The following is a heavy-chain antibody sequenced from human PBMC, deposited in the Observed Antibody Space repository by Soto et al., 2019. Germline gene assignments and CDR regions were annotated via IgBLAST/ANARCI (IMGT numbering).Heavy chain of an antibody. D-gene: IGHD6-19*01. CDR1: GFSLANFP. CDR3: AKGPHPNLGWPYSFDS. CDR2: ISPRGDNI. Sequence: GGSLRLSCVASGFSLANFPMNWVRQTPGKGLEWISYISPRGDNIYYAESVKGRFTISRDNARNSLFLQMNSLRDEDAALYYCAKGPHPNLGWPYSFDSWGQGVPVTVSS. V-gene: IGHV3-48*02. J-gene: IGHJ4*02.